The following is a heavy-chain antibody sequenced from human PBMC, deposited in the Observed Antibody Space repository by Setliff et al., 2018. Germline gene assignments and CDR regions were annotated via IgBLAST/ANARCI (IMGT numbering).Heavy chain of an antibody. D-gene: IGHD1-26*01. CDR1: GYIFNTFG. CDR3: ARSPPNRGVGQGHHMDV. Sequence: GASVKVFCKASGYIFNTFGINWMRRAPGQGLEWIGWISPYNGDTKYAQNLQGRVTLTTDTSTSTAYVEVRSLRSDDTAVYYCARSPPNRGVGQGHHMDVWGKGTTVTAP. CDR2: ISPYNGDT. V-gene: IGHV1-18*01. J-gene: IGHJ6*03.